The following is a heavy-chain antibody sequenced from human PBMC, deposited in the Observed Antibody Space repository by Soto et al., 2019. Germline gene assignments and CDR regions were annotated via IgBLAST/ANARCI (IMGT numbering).Heavy chain of an antibody. V-gene: IGHV1-3*01. D-gene: IGHD1-26*01. Sequence: ASVKVSCKDSGYTFTSFAIHWVRQAPGQRLEWMGWINAGNGNTNYAQKLQGRVTMTTDTSTSTAYMELRSLRSDDTAVYYCARAIGWFDPWGQGTLVTVSS. CDR1: GYTFTSFA. CDR2: INAGNGNT. J-gene: IGHJ5*02. CDR3: ARAIGWFDP.